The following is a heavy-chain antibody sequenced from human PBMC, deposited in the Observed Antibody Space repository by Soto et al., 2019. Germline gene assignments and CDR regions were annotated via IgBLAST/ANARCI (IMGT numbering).Heavy chain of an antibody. CDR3: ARGVGGYCISTSCDAFDI. Sequence: ASVKVSCKASGYTFTNYYMHWVRQVPGQGLEWMGIIYPGDSDTRYSPSFQGQVTISADKSISTAYLQWSSLKASDTAMYYCARGVGGYCISTSCDAFDIWGQGTMVTVSS. J-gene: IGHJ3*02. D-gene: IGHD2-2*01. CDR2: IYPGDSDT. CDR1: GYTFTNYY. V-gene: IGHV5-51*01.